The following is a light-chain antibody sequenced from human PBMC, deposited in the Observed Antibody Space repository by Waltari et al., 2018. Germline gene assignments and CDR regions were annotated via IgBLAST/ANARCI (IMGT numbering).Light chain of an antibody. CDR1: NSDIGYYNF. J-gene: IGLJ2*01. CDR2: DVN. Sequence: QSALTQPASVSGSPGQSITISCAGTNSDIGYYNFVSWYQQHPGKAPKLMIFDVNRWPSGVSHRFSGSKAGNTASLTISVLQAEDEADYFCASYTSTNTVLFGGGTKVTVL. V-gene: IGLV2-14*03. CDR3: ASYTSTNTVL.